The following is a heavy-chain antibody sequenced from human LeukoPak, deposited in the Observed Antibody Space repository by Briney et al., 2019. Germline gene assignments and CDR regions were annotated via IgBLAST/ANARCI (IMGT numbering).Heavy chain of an antibody. CDR1: GFTFNNYA. J-gene: IGHJ4*02. CDR2: VSGSGDST. Sequence: GGSLRLSCAASGFTFNNYAMSWVRQAAGKGLEWVSRVSGSGDSTSNADSVKGRFTISRDNSKNTLYLQMNSLRAEDTALYYCARHDATGGGYLDYWRQGTLVTVPS. V-gene: IGHV3-23*01. D-gene: IGHD2-8*01. CDR3: ARHDATGGGYLDY.